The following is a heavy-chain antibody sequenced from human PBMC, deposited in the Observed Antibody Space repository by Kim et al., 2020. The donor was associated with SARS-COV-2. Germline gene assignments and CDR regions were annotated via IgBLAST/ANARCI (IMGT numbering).Heavy chain of an antibody. CDR1: GGTFSSYA. Sequence: SVKVSCKASGGTFSSYAISWVRQAPGQGLEWMGGIIPIFGTANYAQKFQGRVTITADESTSTAYMELSSLRSEDTAVYYCAREREELLRLGEGNAFDIWGQGTMVTVSS. D-gene: IGHD3-16*01. CDR3: AREREELLRLGEGNAFDI. V-gene: IGHV1-69*13. CDR2: IIPIFGTA. J-gene: IGHJ3*02.